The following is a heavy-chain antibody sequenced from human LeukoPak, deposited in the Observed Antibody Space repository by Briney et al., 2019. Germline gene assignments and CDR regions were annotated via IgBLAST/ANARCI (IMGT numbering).Heavy chain of an antibody. Sequence: TSETLSLTCTVSGDSIIGYYWSWIRQPPGKGLEWIGYIHYSGSTNYNPSLQSRVTISVDTSRSHFSLKLSSATAADTAVYYCARGERLGPDFWGQGTLVTVSS. CDR1: GDSIIGYY. J-gene: IGHJ4*02. V-gene: IGHV4-59*01. CDR3: ARGERLGPDF. D-gene: IGHD1-1*01. CDR2: IHYSGST.